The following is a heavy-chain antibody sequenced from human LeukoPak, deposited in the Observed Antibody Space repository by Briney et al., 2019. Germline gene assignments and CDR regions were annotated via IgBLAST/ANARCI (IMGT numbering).Heavy chain of an antibody. CDR2: ISGSGGST. CDR3: AKDDRYYGSGSPINDY. Sequence: GGSLRLSCAASGFTFSSYAMSWVRQAPGKGLEWVSAISGSGGSTYYADSVKGRFTISRDNSKNTLYLQMNSLRAEDTAVYYCAKDDRYYGSGSPINDYWGQGTLVTVSS. D-gene: IGHD3-10*01. J-gene: IGHJ4*02. V-gene: IGHV3-23*01. CDR1: GFTFSSYA.